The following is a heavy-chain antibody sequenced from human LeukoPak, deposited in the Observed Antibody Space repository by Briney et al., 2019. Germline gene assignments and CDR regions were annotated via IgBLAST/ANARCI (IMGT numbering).Heavy chain of an antibody. V-gene: IGHV4-31*03. CDR3: ARNPTRYCTNGVCPYFDY. Sequence: SETLSLTCTVSGGSISSGSYYWSWIRQHPGKGLEWIGYIYYSGSTYYNPSVKGRVTISVDTSKNQFSLKLSSVTAADTAVYYCARNPTRYCTNGVCPYFDYWGQGTLVTVSS. CDR1: GGSISSGSYY. CDR2: IYYSGST. J-gene: IGHJ4*02. D-gene: IGHD2-8*01.